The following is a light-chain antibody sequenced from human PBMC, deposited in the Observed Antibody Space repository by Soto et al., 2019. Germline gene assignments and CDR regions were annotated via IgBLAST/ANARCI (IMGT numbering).Light chain of an antibody. CDR1: QTITNNY. CDR3: PQGSCSPRT. V-gene: IGKV3-20*01. J-gene: IGKJ1*01. Sequence: EIVLTQSPGTLSLSPGERATLFCRASQTITNNYLAWYQQKPGQAPRLLIYDASRNATGIPDRFSSSGSGSAFTLTISRLEPEDFAVYFCPQGSCSPRTFGQGTKVETK. CDR2: DAS.